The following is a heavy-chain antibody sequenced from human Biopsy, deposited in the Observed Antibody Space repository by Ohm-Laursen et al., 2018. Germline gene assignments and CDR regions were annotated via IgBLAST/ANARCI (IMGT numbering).Heavy chain of an antibody. D-gene: IGHD3-22*01. CDR1: GGSISSGGSY. CDR2: IFNSANT. V-gene: IGHV4-31*01. CDR3: ARGDYFDSNGYFWFDP. J-gene: IGHJ5*02. Sequence: SQTLSLTCTVSGGSISSGGSYWCWIRQRPGKGLEWIGYIFNSANTYYNPSLKNLITISGDTSKNQFSLKLNSVTAADTAVYYCARGDYFDSNGYFWFDPWGQGTLVTVSP.